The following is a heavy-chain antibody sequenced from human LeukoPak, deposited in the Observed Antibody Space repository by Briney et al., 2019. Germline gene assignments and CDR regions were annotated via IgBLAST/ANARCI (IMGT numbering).Heavy chain of an antibody. V-gene: IGHV1-18*01. CDR3: ARDPNLGIAAHPFDY. CDR2: ISAYNGNT. CDR1: GYTFTSYG. D-gene: IGHD6-13*01. J-gene: IGHJ4*02. Sequence: GASVKVSCKASGYTFTSYGISWVRQAPGQGLEWMGWISAYNGNTNYAQKLQGRVIMATDTSTSTAYMELRSLRSVDTAVYYCARDPNLGIAAHPFDYWGQGTLVTVSS.